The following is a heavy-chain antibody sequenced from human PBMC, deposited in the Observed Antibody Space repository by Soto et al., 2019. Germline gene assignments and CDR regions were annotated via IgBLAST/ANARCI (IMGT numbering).Heavy chain of an antibody. CDR1: GYTFTSYA. CDR3: ARSDSMVRGVTITGFCY. V-gene: IGHV1-3*01. D-gene: IGHD3-10*01. J-gene: IGHJ4*02. Sequence: ASVKVSCKASGYTFTSYAMHWVRQAPGQRLEWMGWINAGNGNTKYSQKFQGRVTITRDTSASTAYMELSSLRSEDTAVYYCARSDSMVRGVTITGFCYWGQGTLVTVSS. CDR2: INAGNGNT.